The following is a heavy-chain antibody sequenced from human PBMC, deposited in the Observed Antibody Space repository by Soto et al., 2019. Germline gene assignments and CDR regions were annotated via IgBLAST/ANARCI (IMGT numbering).Heavy chain of an antibody. J-gene: IGHJ4*02. CDR3: ARDSPPVDY. V-gene: IGHV1-18*01. Sequence: QVQLVQSGAEVKKPGASVKVSCKASGYTFTPYGTSWVRQAPGQGLEWMGWISAYNGNTKYAQKLQVRVTMTTDTTTNTAYMELRSLTSDDTSVYYCARDSPPVDYWGQGTLVTVSS. CDR2: ISAYNGNT. CDR1: GYTFTPYG.